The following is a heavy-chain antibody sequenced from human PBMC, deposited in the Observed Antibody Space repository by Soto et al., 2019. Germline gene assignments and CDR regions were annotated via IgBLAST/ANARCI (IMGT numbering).Heavy chain of an antibody. V-gene: IGHV4-4*02. Sequence: SETLSLTCAVSGGYISSSNLWSWVRQPPGKGLEWIGEIYHSGSTNYNPSLKSRVTISVDKSKNQFSLKLSSVTAADTAVYYCARAVVVAASPVGLAYYFDYWGQGTLVTVSS. J-gene: IGHJ4*02. CDR3: ARAVVVAASPVGLAYYFDY. CDR2: IYHSGST. D-gene: IGHD2-15*01. CDR1: GGYISSSNL.